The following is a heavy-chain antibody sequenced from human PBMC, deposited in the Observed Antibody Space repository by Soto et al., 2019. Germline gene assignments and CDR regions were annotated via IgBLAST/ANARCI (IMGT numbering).Heavy chain of an antibody. V-gene: IGHV4-31*03. D-gene: IGHD3-22*01. Sequence: SETLSLTCTVSGGSISSGGYYWSWIRQHPGKGLEWIRYIYYSGSTYYNPSLKSRVTISVDTSKNQFSLKLSSVTAADTAVYYCARAPARYYYDSSGYYYGDYFDYWGQGTLVTVSS. CDR3: ARAPARYYYDSSGYYYGDYFDY. CDR1: GGSISSGGYY. CDR2: IYYSGST. J-gene: IGHJ4*02.